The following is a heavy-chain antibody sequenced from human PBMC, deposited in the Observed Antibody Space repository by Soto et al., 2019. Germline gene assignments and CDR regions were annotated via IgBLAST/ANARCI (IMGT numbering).Heavy chain of an antibody. CDR1: GFTFSSYG. CDR2: IWYDGSNK. D-gene: IGHD3-10*01. J-gene: IGHJ5*02. V-gene: IGHV3-33*01. Sequence: WGSLRLSCAASGFTFSSYGMHWVRQAPGKGLEWVAVIWYDGSNKYYADSVKGRFTISRDNSKNTLYLQMNSLRAEDTAVYYCAREVLLWFGEFSNWFDPWGQGTLVTVSS. CDR3: AREVLLWFGEFSNWFDP.